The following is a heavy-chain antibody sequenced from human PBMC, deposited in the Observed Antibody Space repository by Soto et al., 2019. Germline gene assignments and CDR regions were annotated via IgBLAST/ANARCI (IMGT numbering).Heavy chain of an antibody. CDR2: ISAYNGNT. CDR1: GFTFTSYA. D-gene: IGHD3-10*01. V-gene: IGHV1-18*01. Sequence: QVHLVQSGAEVKMPGASVKVSCKASGFTFTSYAFTWVRQAPGQGLEWMGWISAYNGNTNYARNFRGRVTMTTDSATSTGYMELGSLTSAATAVYFCARDFTGWPPDGVDSWGQGTLVSVSA. J-gene: IGHJ4*02. CDR3: ARDFTGWPPDGVDS.